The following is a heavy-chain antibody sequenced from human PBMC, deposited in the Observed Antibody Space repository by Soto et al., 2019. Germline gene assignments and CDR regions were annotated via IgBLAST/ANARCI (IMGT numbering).Heavy chain of an antibody. CDR3: ARHGAIYSNSWYDFDY. J-gene: IGHJ4*02. D-gene: IGHD5-18*01. V-gene: IGHV4-61*05. CDR1: GGSISSSSYY. Sequence: SETLSLTCTVSGGSISSSSYYWSWIRQPPGKGLEWVGYMYNSGSANYNPSLKSRVTISVDMSQNQFSLKLTSVTAADTAVYYCARHGAIYSNSWYDFDYWGQGTLVTVSS. CDR2: MYNSGSA.